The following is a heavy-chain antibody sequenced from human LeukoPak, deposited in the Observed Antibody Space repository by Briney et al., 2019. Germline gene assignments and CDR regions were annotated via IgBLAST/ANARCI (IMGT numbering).Heavy chain of an antibody. CDR3: AKESHCSGGSCSPHFDY. CDR2: IWYDGSNK. Sequence: GGSLRLSCAASGFTFSSYGMHWVRQAPGKGLEWVAVIWYDGSNKYYADSVKGRFTISRDNSKNTVYLQMNSLRAEDTAVYYCAKESHCSGGSCSPHFDYWGQGTLVTVSS. CDR1: GFTFSSYG. V-gene: IGHV3-33*06. J-gene: IGHJ4*02. D-gene: IGHD2-15*01.